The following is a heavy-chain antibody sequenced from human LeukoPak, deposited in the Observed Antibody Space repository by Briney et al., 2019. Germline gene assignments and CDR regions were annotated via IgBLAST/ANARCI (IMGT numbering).Heavy chain of an antibody. CDR1: GGSISSYY. D-gene: IGHD2-2*01. J-gene: IGHJ4*02. CDR2: IYYSGST. CDR3: ARRPYGSTSLLVFDY. Sequence: SETLSLTCTVSGGSISSYYWNWIRQPPGKGLEWIGYIYYSGSTNYNPSLKSRVAISVDASKNQFSLKLSSVTAADTAVYYCARRPYGSTSLLVFDYWGQGTLVTVSS. V-gene: IGHV4-59*01.